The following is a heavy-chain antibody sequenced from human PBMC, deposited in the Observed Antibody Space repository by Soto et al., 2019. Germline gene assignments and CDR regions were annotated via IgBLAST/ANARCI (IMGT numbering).Heavy chain of an antibody. CDR1: GFTVSSNY. CDR3: AEQRGGYDRDFDS. V-gene: IGHV3-66*01. CDR2: IYSGGGT. J-gene: IGHJ4*02. D-gene: IGHD5-12*01. Sequence: EVQLVESGGGLVQPGGSLRLSCAASGFTVSSNYMSWVRQAPGKGLEWVSVIYSGGGTYFADSVKGRFAMSRDNSKNTLYLDMNSLRADDTAVYYCAEQRGGYDRDFDSWGQGTLVTVSS.